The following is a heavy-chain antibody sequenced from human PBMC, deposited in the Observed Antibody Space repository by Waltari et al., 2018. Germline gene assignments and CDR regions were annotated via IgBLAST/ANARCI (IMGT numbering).Heavy chain of an antibody. J-gene: IGHJ4*02. Sequence: RQAPGKGLVWVSRINRDGNGASNADCVNGRCTISRDNAKNTLYLQRNSLRGEETAVYYCRRREERVTRVRGIDYWGQGTLVAVPS. CDR3: RRREERVTRVRGIDY. V-gene: IGHV3-74*01. CDR2: INRDGNGA. D-gene: IGHD3-10*01.